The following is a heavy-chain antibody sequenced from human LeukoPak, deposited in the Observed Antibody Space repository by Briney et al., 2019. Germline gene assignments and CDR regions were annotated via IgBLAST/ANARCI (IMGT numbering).Heavy chain of an antibody. J-gene: IGHJ4*02. CDR2: ISYDGSNK. D-gene: IGHD6-13*01. Sequence: GRSLRLSCAASGFTFSSYATHWVRQAPGKGLEWVAVISYDGSNKYYADSVKGRFTISRDNSKNTLYLQMNSLRAEDTAVYYCARGDSSSWTYYFDYWGQGTLVTVSS. V-gene: IGHV3-30*04. CDR1: GFTFSSYA. CDR3: ARGDSSSWTYYFDY.